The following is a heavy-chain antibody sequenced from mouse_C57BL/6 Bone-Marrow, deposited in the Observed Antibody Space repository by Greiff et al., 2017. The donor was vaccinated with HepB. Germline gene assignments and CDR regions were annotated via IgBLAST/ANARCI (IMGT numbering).Heavy chain of an antibody. Sequence: QVQLQQSGAELVKPGASVKMSCKASGYTFTSYWITWVKQRPGQGLEWIGDIYPGSGSTNYNEKFKSKATLTVDTSSSTAYMQLSSLTSEDSAVYYCARGGDSEVAHYYAMDYWGQGTSVTVSS. CDR1: GYTFTSYW. V-gene: IGHV1-55*01. J-gene: IGHJ4*01. CDR2: IYPGSGST. CDR3: ARGGDSEVAHYYAMDY. D-gene: IGHD1-1*01.